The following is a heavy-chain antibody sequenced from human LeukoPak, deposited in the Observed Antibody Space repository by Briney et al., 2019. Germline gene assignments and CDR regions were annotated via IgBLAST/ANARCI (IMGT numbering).Heavy chain of an antibody. CDR2: IKRDGSEE. CDR1: EFPFSDYW. J-gene: IGHJ6*03. Sequence: GGSLRLSCAASEFPFSDYWMTWVRQAPGKGLEWVANIKRDGSEEYYVDSVKGRFTISRDNSKNTLYLQMNSLRAEDTAVYYCARAIYYSNAYYYHYMDVWGKGTTVTVSS. CDR3: ARAIYYSNAYYYHYMDV. D-gene: IGHD4-11*01. V-gene: IGHV3-7*03.